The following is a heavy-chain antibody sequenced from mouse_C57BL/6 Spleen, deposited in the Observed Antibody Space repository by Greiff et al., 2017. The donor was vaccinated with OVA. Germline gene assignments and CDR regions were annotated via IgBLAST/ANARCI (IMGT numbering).Heavy chain of an antibody. CDR3: ARDYGYDEDYYDMDY. V-gene: IGHV1-64*01. J-gene: IGHJ4*01. D-gene: IGHD2-2*01. CDR2: IHPNSGST. Sequence: QVQLQQPGAELVKPGASVKLSCKASGYTFTSYWMHWVKQRPGQGLEWIGMIHPNSGSTNYNEKFKSKATLTVDKSSSTAYMQLSSLTSEDSAVYYCARDYGYDEDYYDMDYWGQGTSVTVSS. CDR1: GYTFTSYW.